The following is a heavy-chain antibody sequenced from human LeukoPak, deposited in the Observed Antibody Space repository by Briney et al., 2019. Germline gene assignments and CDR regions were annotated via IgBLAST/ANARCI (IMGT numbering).Heavy chain of an antibody. Sequence: SGTLSLTCAVYGGSFSGYYWSWIRQPPGKGLDWGGEINHSGSTNYNPSLQSRVTIPRDTSNDQLSLKLSSVTAAGTAVYYCARGRSYYYSYMDVWGRGTTVTVSS. CDR1: GGSFSGYY. J-gene: IGHJ6*03. CDR2: INHSGST. V-gene: IGHV4-34*01. CDR3: ARGRSYYYSYMDV.